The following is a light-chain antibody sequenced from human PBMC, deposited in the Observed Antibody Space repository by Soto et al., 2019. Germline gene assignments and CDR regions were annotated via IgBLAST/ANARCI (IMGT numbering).Light chain of an antibody. CDR2: DAS. CDR1: QSVSSY. CDR3: KKYNNWPWT. J-gene: IGKJ1*01. V-gene: IGKV3D-15*01. Sequence: EIVLLQSPGTLSLSPGESAPLSGRASQSVSSYLAWYQQKPGQGPRLLIYDASKRATGIPARFSGSGSGTDFTLTISSLQSEEFAVYYCKKYNNWPWTVGQGNKVDIK.